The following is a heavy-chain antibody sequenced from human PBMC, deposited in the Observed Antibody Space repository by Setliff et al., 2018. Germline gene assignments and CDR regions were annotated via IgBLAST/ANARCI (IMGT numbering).Heavy chain of an antibody. CDR3: ARALRFLGWLLPSGGYYYYYMDV. D-gene: IGHD3-3*01. V-gene: IGHV1-8*03. J-gene: IGHJ6*03. Sequence: GASVKVSCKASGYTFTSYDINWVRQATGQGLEWMGWMNPNSGNTGYAQKFQGRVTITRNTSISTAYMELSSLRSEDTAVYYCARALRFLGWLLPSGGYYYYYMDVWGKGTTVTVSS. CDR2: MNPNSGNT. CDR1: GYTFTSYD.